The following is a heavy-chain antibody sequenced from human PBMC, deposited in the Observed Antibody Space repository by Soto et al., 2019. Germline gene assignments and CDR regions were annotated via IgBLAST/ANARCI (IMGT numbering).Heavy chain of an antibody. CDR2: ISYDGSNK. J-gene: IGHJ4*02. CDR1: GFTFSSYG. V-gene: IGHV3-30*18. Sequence: QVQLVESGGGVVQPGRSLRLSCAASGFTFSSYGMHWVRQAPGKGLEWVAVISYDGSNKYYADSVKGRFTISRDNSKNTLYLQMNSLRAEDTAVYYCAKGRKEYYDSSGYYDYWGQGTLVTVSS. CDR3: AKGRKEYYDSSGYYDY. D-gene: IGHD3-22*01.